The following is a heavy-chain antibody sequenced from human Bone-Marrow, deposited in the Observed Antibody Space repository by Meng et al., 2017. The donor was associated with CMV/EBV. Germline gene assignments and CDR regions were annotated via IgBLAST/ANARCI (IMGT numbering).Heavy chain of an antibody. J-gene: IGHJ4*02. CDR1: GYSFTGYW. Sequence: GESLKISCKGAGYSFTGYWIGWVRQMPEKGLEWMGSIYPGDSDTRYSPSFQGQVTISVDKSISTAYLQWSSLKASDTAMYYCARYLSGGAALLRYWGQGTLVTVSS. V-gene: IGHV5-51*01. CDR3: ARYLSGGAALLRY. D-gene: IGHD2-15*01. CDR2: IYPGDSDT.